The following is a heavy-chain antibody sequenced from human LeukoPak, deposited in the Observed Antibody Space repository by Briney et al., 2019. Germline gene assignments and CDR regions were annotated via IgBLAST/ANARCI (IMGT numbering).Heavy chain of an antibody. CDR1: GGTFSSYA. Sequence: SVTVSCKASGGTFSSYAISWVRQAPGQGLEWMGGIIPIFGTANYAQKFQGRVTITADESTSTAYMELSSLRSEDTAVYYCARIPYCSGGSCYWSGYYYGMDVWGQGITVTVSS. V-gene: IGHV1-69*13. J-gene: IGHJ6*02. CDR2: IIPIFGTA. D-gene: IGHD2-15*01. CDR3: ARIPYCSGGSCYWSGYYYGMDV.